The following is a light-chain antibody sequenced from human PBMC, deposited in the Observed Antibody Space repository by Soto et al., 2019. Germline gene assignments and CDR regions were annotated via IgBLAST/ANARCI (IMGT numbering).Light chain of an antibody. Sequence: EIVLTQSPATLSLSPGERATLSCRASQSVDTYLAWYQHKPGQAPRLLIYDAYSRATGIPARFSGSGSGTDFTLTISSLEPEDFAFYYCQQRSNWPPITFGQGTRLEIK. J-gene: IGKJ5*01. CDR1: QSVDTY. V-gene: IGKV3-11*01. CDR2: DAY. CDR3: QQRSNWPPIT.